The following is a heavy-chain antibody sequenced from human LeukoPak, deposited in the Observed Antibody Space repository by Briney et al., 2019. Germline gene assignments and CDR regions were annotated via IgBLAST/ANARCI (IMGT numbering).Heavy chain of an antibody. V-gene: IGHV3-30*18. Sequence: GGSLRLSCAASGFTFSSCGMHWVRQAPGKGLEWVAVISYDGSNKYYADSVKGRFTISRDNSKNTLYLQMNSLRAEDTAVYYCAKEDCSGGSCYLGSGYFDYWGQGTLVTVSS. J-gene: IGHJ4*02. D-gene: IGHD2-15*01. CDR2: ISYDGSNK. CDR1: GFTFSSCG. CDR3: AKEDCSGGSCYLGSGYFDY.